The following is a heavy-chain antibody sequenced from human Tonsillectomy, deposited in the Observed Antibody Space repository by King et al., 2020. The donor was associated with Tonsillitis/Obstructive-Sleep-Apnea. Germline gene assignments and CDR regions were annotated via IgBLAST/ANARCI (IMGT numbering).Heavy chain of an antibody. Sequence: QLVQSGSELKKPGASVKVFCKASGYTFTRYGINWVRQAPGQGLEWIGWVNTNTGNPTYSQGFTGRFCFSLDTSVSTAYLQISSLKAEDTAVYYCARGQAEDTFDIWGQGTMVTVSS. CDR1: GYTFTRYG. CDR3: ARGQAEDTFDI. V-gene: IGHV7-4-1*02. J-gene: IGHJ3*02. CDR2: VNTNTGNP.